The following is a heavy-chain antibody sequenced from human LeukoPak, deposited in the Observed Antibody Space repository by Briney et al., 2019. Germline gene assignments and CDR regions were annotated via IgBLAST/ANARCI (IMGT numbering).Heavy chain of an antibody. J-gene: IGHJ4*02. CDR2: ISSSSSYI. CDR1: GFTFSSYS. CDR3: ARDFYDSSGYYPLNY. Sequence: GGSLRLSCAASGFTFSSYSMSWVRQAPGKGLEWVSSISSSSSYIYYADSVKGRFTISRDNAKNSLYLQMNSLRAEDTAVYYCARDFYDSSGYYPLNYWGQGTLVTVSS. D-gene: IGHD3-22*01. V-gene: IGHV3-21*01.